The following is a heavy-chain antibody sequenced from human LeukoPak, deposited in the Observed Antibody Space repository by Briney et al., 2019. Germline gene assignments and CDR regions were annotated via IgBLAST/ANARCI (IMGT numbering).Heavy chain of an antibody. J-gene: IGHJ3*01. D-gene: IGHD5-24*01. Sequence: GRSLSLSCAASGFTFSTYWMSWVRLAPGKGLEWVANIKQDGSETFYVDSVKGRFTISRDNGKNSIFVQMDSLRAEDTAVYYCVRGFDGYFGFDLWGQGTMVTVSS. V-gene: IGHV3-7*05. CDR2: IKQDGSET. CDR1: GFTFSTYW. CDR3: VRGFDGYFGFDL.